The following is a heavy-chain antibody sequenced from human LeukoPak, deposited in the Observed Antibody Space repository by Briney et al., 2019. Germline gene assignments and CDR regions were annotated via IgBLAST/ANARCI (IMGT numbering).Heavy chain of an antibody. V-gene: IGHV3-23*01. CDR2: ISRGGGGST. J-gene: IGHJ4*02. Sequence: GGSLRLSCAASGFTFSTYDMSWVRQAPGKGLECVASISRGGGGSTYYADSVKGRFTISRDNSKNTLYLQMNSLRADDTAVYYCAKDSPRRIVVVTHYYFDYWGQGTLVTVSS. CDR3: AKDSPRRIVVVTHYYFDY. D-gene: IGHD3-22*01. CDR1: GFTFSTYD.